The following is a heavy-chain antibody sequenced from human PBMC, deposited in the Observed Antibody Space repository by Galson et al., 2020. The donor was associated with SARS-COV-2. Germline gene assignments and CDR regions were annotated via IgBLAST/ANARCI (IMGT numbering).Heavy chain of an antibody. CDR1: GGSISSSSYY. CDR2: IYYSGST. Sequence: SETLSLTCTVSGGSISSSSYYWGWIRQPPGKGLEWIGSIYYSGSTYYNPSLKSRVTISVDTSKNQFSLKLSSVTAADTAVYYCATLNYDILTGYYNAHYYYYGMDVWGQGTTVTVSS. CDR3: ATLNYDILTGYYNAHYYYYGMDV. V-gene: IGHV4-39*01. J-gene: IGHJ6*02. D-gene: IGHD3-9*01.